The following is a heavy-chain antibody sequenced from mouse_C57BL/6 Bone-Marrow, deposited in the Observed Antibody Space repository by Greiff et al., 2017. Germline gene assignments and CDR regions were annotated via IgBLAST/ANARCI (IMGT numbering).Heavy chain of an antibody. D-gene: IGHD2-3*01. CDR3: ARYGGWLLTLAY. Sequence: QVQLQQPGAELVKPGASVKMSCKASGYTFTSYWITWVKQRPGQGLEWIGDIYPGSGSTNYNEKFKSKATLTVDTSSSTACMQLSSLTSEDSAVYYCARYGGWLLTLAYWGQGTLVTVSA. J-gene: IGHJ3*01. V-gene: IGHV1-55*01. CDR1: GYTFTSYW. CDR2: IYPGSGST.